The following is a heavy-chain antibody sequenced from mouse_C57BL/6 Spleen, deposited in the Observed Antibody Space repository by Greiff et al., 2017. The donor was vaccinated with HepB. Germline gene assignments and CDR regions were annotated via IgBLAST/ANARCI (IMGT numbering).Heavy chain of an antibody. D-gene: IGHD1-1*01. CDR3: AKQSLPYYYGSSDERGAMDY. CDR2: ISGGGGNT. CDR1: GFTFSSYT. Sequence: EVQLVESGGGLVKPGGSLKLSCAASGFTFSSYTMSWVRQTPEKRLEWVATISGGGGNTYYPDSVKGRFTISRDNAKNTLYLQMSSLRSEDTALYYCAKQSLPYYYGSSDERGAMDYWGQGTSVTVSS. V-gene: IGHV5-9*01. J-gene: IGHJ4*01.